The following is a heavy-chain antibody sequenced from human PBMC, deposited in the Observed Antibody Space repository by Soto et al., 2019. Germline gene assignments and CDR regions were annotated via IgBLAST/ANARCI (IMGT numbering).Heavy chain of an antibody. CDR3: ARVGYDILPGYQYYYGMDV. D-gene: IGHD3-9*01. CDR2: IIPIFGTA. Sequence: SVKVTFKASGGTFSNYAISWVRQAPGQGLEWMGGIIPIFGTANYAQKFQGRVTITADESTSTAYMELSSLRSEDTAVYYCARVGYDILPGYQYYYGMDVWGQGTTVTVSS. V-gene: IGHV1-69*13. CDR1: GGTFSNYA. J-gene: IGHJ6*02.